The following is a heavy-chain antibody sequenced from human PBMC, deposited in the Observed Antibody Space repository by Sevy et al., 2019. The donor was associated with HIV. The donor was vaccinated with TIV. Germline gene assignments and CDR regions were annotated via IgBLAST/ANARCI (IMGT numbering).Heavy chain of an antibody. CDR2: ISSSGSTI. V-gene: IGHV3-48*03. CDR1: GFTFSSYE. CDR3: AVDQACKDHFDY. Sequence: GGSLRLSCAASGFTFSSYEMNWVRQAPGKGLEWVSYISSSGSTIYYADSVKGRFTISRDNAKNSLYLQMNSLRAEDTAVYYCAVDQACKDHFDYWGQGTLVTVS. J-gene: IGHJ4*02.